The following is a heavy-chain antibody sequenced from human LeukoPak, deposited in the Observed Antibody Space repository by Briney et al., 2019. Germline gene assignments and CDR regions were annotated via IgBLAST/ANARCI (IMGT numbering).Heavy chain of an antibody. Sequence: GESLKISCKGSGYSFNSYWIGWVRQMPGKGLEWMGIIYPGDSDTRYSPSFQGQVTISADKSISTAYLQWSSLKASDTAMYYCARSTYYDFWSGQLSDAFDIWGQGTMVTVSS. V-gene: IGHV5-51*01. CDR2: IYPGDSDT. CDR3: ARSTYYDFWSGQLSDAFDI. CDR1: GYSFNSYW. J-gene: IGHJ3*02. D-gene: IGHD3-3*01.